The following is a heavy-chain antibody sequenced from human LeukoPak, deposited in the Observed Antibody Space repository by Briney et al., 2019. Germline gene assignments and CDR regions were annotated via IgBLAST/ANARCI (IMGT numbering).Heavy chain of an antibody. V-gene: IGHV4-59*01. D-gene: IGHD6-13*01. CDR2: IYYSGST. Sequence: SETLSLTCTVSGGSISSYYWSWIRQPPGKGLEWIGYIYYSGSTNYNPSLKSRVTISVDTSKNQFSLKLSSVTAADTAVYYCASRIAAPTSYYYYGMDVWGQGTTVTVSS. CDR3: ASRIAAPTSYYYYGMDV. CDR1: GGSISSYY. J-gene: IGHJ6*02.